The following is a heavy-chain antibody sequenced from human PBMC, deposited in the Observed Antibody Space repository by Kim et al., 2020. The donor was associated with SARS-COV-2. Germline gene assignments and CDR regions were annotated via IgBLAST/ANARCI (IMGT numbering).Heavy chain of an antibody. D-gene: IGHD4-17*01. V-gene: IGHV4-31*03. Sequence: SETLSLTCTVSGGSISSGGYYWSWIRQHPGKGLEWIGYIYYSGSTYYNPSLKSRVTISVDTSKNQFSLKLSSVTAADTAVYYCARDHALYGDYRKDYYYYGMDVWGQGTTVTVSS. CDR2: IYYSGST. CDR1: GGSISSGGYY. J-gene: IGHJ6*02. CDR3: ARDHALYGDYRKDYYYYGMDV.